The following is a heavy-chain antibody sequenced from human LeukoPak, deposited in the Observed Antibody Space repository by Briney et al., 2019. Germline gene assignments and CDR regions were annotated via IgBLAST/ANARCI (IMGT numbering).Heavy chain of an antibody. CDR2: IRYDGSNK. V-gene: IGHV3-30*02. Sequence: PGGSLRLSCAASGFTFSSYGMHWVRQAPGKGLEWVAFIRYDGSNKYYADSVKGRFTISRDNSKNTLYLQMNGLRAEDTAVYYCAKEGSLGFGELFGFDYWGQGTLVTVSS. CDR1: GFTFSSYG. CDR3: AKEGSLGFGELFGFDY. J-gene: IGHJ4*02. D-gene: IGHD3-10*01.